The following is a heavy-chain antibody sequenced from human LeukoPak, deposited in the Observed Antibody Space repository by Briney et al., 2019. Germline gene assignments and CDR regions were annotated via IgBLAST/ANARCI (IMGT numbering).Heavy chain of an antibody. D-gene: IGHD5-12*01. Sequence: GGSLRLSCAASGSTFSNAWMSWVRQAPGKGLEWVGRIKRKTGGGTTDSAAPVKSIFTISRDDSKTTQHRHMTNLKTEDTDCSYCTTVSAYDHLFDYWGQGTLVTVSS. CDR3: TTVSAYDHLFDY. V-gene: IGHV3-15*01. J-gene: IGHJ4*02. CDR2: IKRKTGGGTT. CDR1: GSTFSNAW.